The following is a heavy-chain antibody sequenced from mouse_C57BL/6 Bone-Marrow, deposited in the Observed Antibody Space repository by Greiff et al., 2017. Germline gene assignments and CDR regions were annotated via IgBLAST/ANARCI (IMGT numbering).Heavy chain of an antibody. CDR2: INPYNGGT. CDR3: AREGLLRY. D-gene: IGHD1-1*01. CDR1: GYTFTDYY. Sequence: VQLKQSGPVLVKPGASVKMSCKASGYTFTDYYMNWVKQSHGKSLEWIGVINPYNGGTSYNQKFKGKATLTVDKSSSTAYMELNSLTSEDSAVYYCAREGLLRYWGQGTTLTVSS. J-gene: IGHJ2*01. V-gene: IGHV1-19*01.